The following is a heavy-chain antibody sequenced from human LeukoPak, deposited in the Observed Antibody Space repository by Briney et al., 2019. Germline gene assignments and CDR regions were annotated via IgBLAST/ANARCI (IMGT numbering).Heavy chain of an antibody. J-gene: IGHJ4*02. CDR2: IYRGGST. Sequence: GGSLRLSCVASGFTVTNNYMSWVRQAPGEGLEWVSLIYRGGSTHYADSVQGRFSISRDNSKNTLHLQMNSLRTEDTAVYYCARGFSSRSNFDDWGQGTLVIVSS. V-gene: IGHV3-66*01. CDR3: ARGFSSRSNFDD. D-gene: IGHD6-13*01. CDR1: GFTVTNNY.